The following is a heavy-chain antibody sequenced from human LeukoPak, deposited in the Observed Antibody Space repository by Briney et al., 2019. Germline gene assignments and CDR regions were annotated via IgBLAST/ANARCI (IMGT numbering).Heavy chain of an antibody. V-gene: IGHV5-51*01. CDR1: GYSFTSYW. D-gene: IGHD1-26*01. CDR3: ARHPQSGSYSVRAAFDI. Sequence: GESLKISCKGSGYSFTSYWIGWVRQMPGKGLEWMGIIYPGDSDTRYSPTFQGQVTISADKSISTAYLQWSSLKASDTAMYYCARHPQSGSYSVRAAFDIWGQGTMVTVSS. J-gene: IGHJ3*02. CDR2: IYPGDSDT.